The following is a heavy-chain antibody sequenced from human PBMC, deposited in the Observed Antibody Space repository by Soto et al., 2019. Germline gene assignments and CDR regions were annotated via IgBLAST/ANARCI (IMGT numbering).Heavy chain of an antibody. CDR1: GYTFTSYG. D-gene: IGHD6-13*01. CDR2: ISAYNGNT. CDR3: ARARGIAAVGRNYYYYGMDV. J-gene: IGHJ6*02. Sequence: QVQLVQSGAEVKKPGASVKVSCKASGYTFTSYGISWVRQAPGQGLEWMGWISAYNGNTNYAQKLQGRVTMTTDTSTSTAYMELRRLRSDDTAVYYCARARGIAAVGRNYYYYGMDVWGQGTTVTVSS. V-gene: IGHV1-18*01.